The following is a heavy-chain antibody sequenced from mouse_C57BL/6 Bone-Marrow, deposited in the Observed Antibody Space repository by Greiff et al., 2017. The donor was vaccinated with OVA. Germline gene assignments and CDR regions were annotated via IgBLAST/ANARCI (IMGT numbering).Heavy chain of an antibody. V-gene: IGHV1-42*01. CDR1: GYSFTGYY. D-gene: IGHD2-3*01. Sequence: VQLQQSGPELVKPGASVKISCKASGYSFTGYYMNWVKQSPEKSLEWIGEINPSTGGTTYNQKFKAKATLTVDKSSSTAYMQLKSLTSEDSAVYYCARDGYWWYFDVWGTGTTVTVSS. CDR3: ARDGYWWYFDV. CDR2: INPSTGGT. J-gene: IGHJ1*03.